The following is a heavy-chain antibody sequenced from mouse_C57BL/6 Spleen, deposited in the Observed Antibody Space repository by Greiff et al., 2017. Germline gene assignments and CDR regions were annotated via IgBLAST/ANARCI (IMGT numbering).Heavy chain of an antibody. Sequence: VQLQQSGAELARPGASVKLSCKASGYTFTSYGISWVKQRTGQGLEWIGEIYPRSGNTYYNEKFKGKATLTADKSSSTAYMELRSLTSEDSAVYFCARGIYYDYDDGVDYWGQGTTLTVSS. CDR3: ARGIYYDYDDGVDY. V-gene: IGHV1-81*01. CDR1: GYTFTSYG. J-gene: IGHJ2*01. CDR2: IYPRSGNT. D-gene: IGHD2-4*01.